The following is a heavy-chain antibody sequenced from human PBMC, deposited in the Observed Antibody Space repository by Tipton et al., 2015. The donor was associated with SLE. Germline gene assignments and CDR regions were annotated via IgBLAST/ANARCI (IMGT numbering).Heavy chain of an antibody. CDR2: IKQDGSET. CDR3: ARVLGSFYGMDV. CDR1: GFTFSSYW. Sequence: GSLRLSCAASGFTFSSYWMSWVRQAPGKGLVWVANIKQDGSETYYVDSVKGRFTISRDNAKNSLYLQMNSLRAEDTAVYYCARVLGSFYGMDVWGQGTTVTVSS. J-gene: IGHJ6*02. V-gene: IGHV3-7*01.